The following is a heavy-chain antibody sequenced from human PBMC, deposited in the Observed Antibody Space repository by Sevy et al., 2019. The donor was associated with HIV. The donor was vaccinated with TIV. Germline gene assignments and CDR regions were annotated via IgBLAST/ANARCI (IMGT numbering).Heavy chain of an antibody. J-gene: IGHJ6*02. CDR3: AKVEGIGVVDYYYYYGMDV. CDR1: GFTFSSYG. V-gene: IGHV3-30*18. CDR2: ISYDGSNK. Sequence: GGSLRLSCAASGFTFSSYGMHWVRQAPGKGLEWVAVISYDGSNKYYADSVKGRFTISRDNSKNTLYLQMDSPRAEDTAVYYCAKVEGIGVVDYYYYYGMDVWGQGTTVTVSS. D-gene: IGHD3-3*01.